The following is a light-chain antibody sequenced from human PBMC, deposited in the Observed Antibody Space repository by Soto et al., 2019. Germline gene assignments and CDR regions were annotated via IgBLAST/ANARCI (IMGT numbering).Light chain of an antibody. Sequence: DIQMTQSPSTLSASVGDRVTITCRASQSMSYWLAWYQQKPGKAPKLLIYKATNLEAGVPSRLSGSGSGTEFTLTSSSLQPDDVATYYCQQYNNYWGLTFVGGTRVEIK. J-gene: IGKJ4*01. CDR1: QSMSYW. CDR2: KAT. V-gene: IGKV1-5*03. CDR3: QQYNNYWGLT.